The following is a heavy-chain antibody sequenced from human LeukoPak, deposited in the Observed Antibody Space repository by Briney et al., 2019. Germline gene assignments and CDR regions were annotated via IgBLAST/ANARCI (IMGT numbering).Heavy chain of an antibody. CDR3: AICSYDIVVVPAAMGPRDYYYYMDV. J-gene: IGHJ6*03. CDR1: GFTFSTYA. D-gene: IGHD2-2*01. CDR2: VSGSGGST. Sequence: GGSLRLSCAASGFTFSTYAMSWVRQAPGKGLEWVSAVSGSGGSTYYADSVKGRFTISRDNSKNTLYLQMNSLRAEDTAVYYCAICSYDIVVVPAAMGPRDYYYYMDVWGKGTTVTVSS. V-gene: IGHV3-23*01.